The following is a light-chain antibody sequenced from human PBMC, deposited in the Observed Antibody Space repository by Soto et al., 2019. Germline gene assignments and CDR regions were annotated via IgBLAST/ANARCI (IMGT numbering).Light chain of an antibody. CDR3: SSYTSVAKV. CDR2: EVS. CDR1: SSDVGGYNY. J-gene: IGLJ1*01. V-gene: IGLV2-14*01. Sequence: HSALTQPASVSGSPGQSITISCTGTSSDVGGYNYVSWYQQHPGKAPKLMIFEVSNRPSGVSNRFSGSKSGNTASLTISGLQVEDEADYYCSSYTSVAKVFGTGTKLTVL.